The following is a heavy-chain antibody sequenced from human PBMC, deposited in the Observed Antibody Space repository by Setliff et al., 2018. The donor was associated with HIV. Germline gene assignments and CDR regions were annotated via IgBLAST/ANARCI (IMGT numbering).Heavy chain of an antibody. V-gene: IGHV1-2*02. D-gene: IGHD3-3*01. Sequence: AASVKVSCKASGYTLSSHYIHWVRQAPGHRPEWVGWINPQTGGTNFAQKFQGRITMTSDTPVNTVFIELSRLKSDDTALYYCARDLRNSNTLFGVLNFVFDLWGQGTLVTVSS. CDR2: INPQTGGT. CDR3: ARDLRNSNTLFGVLNFVFDL. CDR1: GYTLSSHY. J-gene: IGHJ4*02.